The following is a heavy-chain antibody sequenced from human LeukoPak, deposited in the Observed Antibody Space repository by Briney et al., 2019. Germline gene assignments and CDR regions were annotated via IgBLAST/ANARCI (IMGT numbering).Heavy chain of an antibody. CDR3: ARGRGSYRADWFDP. CDR1: GGSVSSTSYY. J-gene: IGHJ5*02. CDR2: IYYSGST. V-gene: IGHV4-61*01. Sequence: SETLSLTCTVSGGSVSSTSYYWSWIRQPPGKGLEWIGYIYYSGSTNYNPSLKSRVTISVDTSKNQFSLKLSSVTAADTAVYYCARGRGSYRADWFDPWGQGTLVTVSS. D-gene: IGHD1-26*01.